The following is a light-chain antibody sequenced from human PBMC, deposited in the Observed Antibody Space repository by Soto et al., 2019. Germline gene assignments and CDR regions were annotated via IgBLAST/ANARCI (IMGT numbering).Light chain of an antibody. Sequence: DIVMTQSPDSLAVSLGERATINCKSSRSVLYSSNNKNYLAWYQQKPGQPPKLLLYWASTRESGVPDRFSGSGSGTDFTLTISSLQAEDVAIYYCQQYFGTPTFGRGTRLEIK. CDR1: RSVLYSSNNKNY. CDR2: WAS. V-gene: IGKV4-1*01. J-gene: IGKJ5*01. CDR3: QQYFGTPT.